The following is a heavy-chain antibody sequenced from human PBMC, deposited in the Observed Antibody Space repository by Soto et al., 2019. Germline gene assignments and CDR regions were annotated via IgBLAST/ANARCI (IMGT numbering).Heavy chain of an antibody. CDR1: GGSISSGGYY. CDR3: ARGRSSTSPYPIGY. V-gene: IGHV4-31*03. CDR2: IYYIGRT. D-gene: IGHD2-2*01. J-gene: IGHJ4*02. Sequence: QVQLQESGPGLVKPSQTLSLTCTVSGGSISSGGYYWSWIRQHPGKGLEWIGYIYYIGRTYYNPSLKSRVTLSVDTSKNQFSLTLSSVTAADTAVYYCARGRSSTSPYPIGYWGQGTLVTVSS.